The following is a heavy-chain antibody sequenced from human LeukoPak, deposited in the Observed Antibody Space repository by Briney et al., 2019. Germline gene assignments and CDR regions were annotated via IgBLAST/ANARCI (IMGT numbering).Heavy chain of an antibody. J-gene: IGHJ6*03. CDR2: MNPNSGNT. V-gene: IGHV1-8*01. Sequence: ASVKVSCKASGYTFTSYDINWARQATGQGLEWMGWMNPNSGNTGYAQKFQGRVTMTRNTSISTAYMELSSLRSEDTAVYYCARVSGHCSSTSCRYYYYYYMDVWGKGTTVTISS. D-gene: IGHD2-2*01. CDR1: GYTFTSYD. CDR3: ARVSGHCSSTSCRYYYYYYMDV.